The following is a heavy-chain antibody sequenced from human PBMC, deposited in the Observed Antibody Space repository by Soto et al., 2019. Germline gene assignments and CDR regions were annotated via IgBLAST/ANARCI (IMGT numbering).Heavy chain of an antibody. V-gene: IGHV1-69*13. CDR1: GGTFSSYA. J-gene: IGHJ4*02. CDR3: ARGGSYYKYYFDY. Sequence: SVKVSCKASGGTFSSYAISWVRQAPGQGLEWMGGIIPIFGTTNYAQKFQGRVTITADESTSTAYMELSSLRSEDTAVYYCARGGSYYKYYFDYWGQGTLVTVSS. CDR2: IIPIFGTT. D-gene: IGHD1-26*01.